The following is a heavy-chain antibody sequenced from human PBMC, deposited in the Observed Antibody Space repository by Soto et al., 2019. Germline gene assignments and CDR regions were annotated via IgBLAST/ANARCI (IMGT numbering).Heavy chain of an antibody. Sequence: PSETLSLTCAVYGGSFSGYYWSWIRQPPGKGLEWIGEINHSGSTNYNPSLKSRVTISVDTSKNQFSLKLSSVTAADTAVYYCARVSLVVAATRDYFDYWGQGTLVTVSS. D-gene: IGHD2-15*01. CDR2: INHSGST. CDR1: GGSFSGYY. J-gene: IGHJ4*02. CDR3: ARVSLVVAATRDYFDY. V-gene: IGHV4-34*01.